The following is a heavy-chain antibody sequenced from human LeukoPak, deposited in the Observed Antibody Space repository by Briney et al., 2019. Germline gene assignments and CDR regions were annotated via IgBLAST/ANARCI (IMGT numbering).Heavy chain of an antibody. CDR2: ISGSGGST. J-gene: IGHJ3*02. D-gene: IGHD2-2*01. V-gene: IGHV3-23*01. CDR1: GFTFSDYY. Sequence: GGSLRLSCAASGFTFSDYYMSWIRQAPGKGLEWVSAISGSGGSTYYADSVKGRFTISRDNSKNTLYLQMNSLRAEDTAVYYCAKDETQYQLLDAFDIWGQGTMVTVSS. CDR3: AKDETQYQLLDAFDI.